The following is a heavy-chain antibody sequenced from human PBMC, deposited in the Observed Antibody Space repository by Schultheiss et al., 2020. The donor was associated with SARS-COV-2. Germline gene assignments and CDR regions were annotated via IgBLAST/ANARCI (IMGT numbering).Heavy chain of an antibody. V-gene: IGHV4-30-2*01. CDR1: GGSISRGGNS. CDR2: IYHSGSI. D-gene: IGHD3-22*01. CDR3: AESSGYYFDY. Sequence: TLSLTCVVSGGSISRGGNSWSWIRQPPGKGLEWMVYIYHSGSIYYNPSLKSRVTISVDTSKIQVSLNLSSVTAAETAVYYCAESSGYYFDYWGQGILVTVSS. J-gene: IGHJ4*02.